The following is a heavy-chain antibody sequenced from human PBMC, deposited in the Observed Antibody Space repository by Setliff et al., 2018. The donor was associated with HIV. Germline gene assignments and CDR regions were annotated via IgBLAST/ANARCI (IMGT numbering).Heavy chain of an antibody. CDR1: GASISRSSYY. D-gene: IGHD6-13*01. CDR3: ASLLPYSSGWYDFDY. V-gene: IGHV4-39*07. J-gene: IGHJ4*02. CDR2: TYNSGST. Sequence: SETLSLTCTVSGASISRSSYYWGWIRQPPGKGLEWIGSTYNSGSTYYNPSLKSRVMISVDASNNQFSLKVISVTAADTAVYYCASLLPYSSGWYDFDYWGQGTLVTVSS.